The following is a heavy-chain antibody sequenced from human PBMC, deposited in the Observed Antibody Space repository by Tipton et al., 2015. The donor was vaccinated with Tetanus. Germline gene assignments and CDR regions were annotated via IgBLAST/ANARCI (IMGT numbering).Heavy chain of an antibody. Sequence: TLSLTCTVSGGSISSGGYYWTWIRQRPGKCLEWIGDIYSFASTYYHPSLKGRVTISMDTSKNQFSLDLNSVTAADTAVYYYARDQARGSRGWNYFDFWGQGALVTVSS. J-gene: IGHJ4*02. CDR3: ARDQARGSRGWNYFDF. CDR2: IYSFAST. D-gene: IGHD1-26*01. V-gene: IGHV4-31*03. CDR1: GGSISSGGYY.